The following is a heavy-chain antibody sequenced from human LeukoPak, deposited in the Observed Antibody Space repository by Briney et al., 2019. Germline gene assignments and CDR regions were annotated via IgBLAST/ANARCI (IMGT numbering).Heavy chain of an antibody. Sequence: ASVTVSCKASGYTFTNYYMHWVRQAPGQGLEWMGIINPSGGSTSYAQKFQGRVTMTRDTSTSTVYMELSSLRSEDTAVYYCARSSALQLDYWGQGTLVTVSS. D-gene: IGHD2-15*01. CDR3: ARSSALQLDY. J-gene: IGHJ4*02. V-gene: IGHV1-46*01. CDR1: GYTFTNYY. CDR2: INPSGGST.